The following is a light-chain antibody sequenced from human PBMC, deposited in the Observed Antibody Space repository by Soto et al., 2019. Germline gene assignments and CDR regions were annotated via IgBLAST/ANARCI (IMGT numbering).Light chain of an antibody. Sequence: EIVLTQSPATLSLSPGERATLPCRASQSFSSNLAWYQQNPGQAPRLLIFDASNRATGIPARFSGSGSGTDFTLTISSLEPEDFAVYYCQQHSNWPLTFGGGTKVDIK. V-gene: IGKV3-11*01. J-gene: IGKJ4*01. CDR3: QQHSNWPLT. CDR2: DAS. CDR1: QSFSSN.